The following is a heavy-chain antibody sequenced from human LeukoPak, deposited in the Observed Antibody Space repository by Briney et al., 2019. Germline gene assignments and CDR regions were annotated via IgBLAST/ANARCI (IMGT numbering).Heavy chain of an antibody. CDR2: IRNKANNYAT. CDR3: ARLTDLAGAYDFVGFDY. CDR1: GFTFSGSA. V-gene: IGHV3-73*01. D-gene: IGHD3-16*01. J-gene: IGHJ4*02. Sequence: GGSLRLSCAASGFTFSGSAMHWVRQASGKGLEWVGRIRNKANNYATAYAASVKGRFTISRDDSKNTAYLQMNSLKTEDTALYYCARLTDLAGAYDFVGFDYWGQGTLVTVSS.